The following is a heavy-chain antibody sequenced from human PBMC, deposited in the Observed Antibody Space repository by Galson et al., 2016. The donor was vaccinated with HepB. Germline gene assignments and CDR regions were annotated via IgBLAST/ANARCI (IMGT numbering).Heavy chain of an antibody. CDR3: ARDPSVGALDY. Sequence: SLRLSCAASGFTFSSYALHWVRQTPGKRLEWVAIISSDGTNKYYTGSVKGRFTISRDNSKNTLYLQMSSLRPEDTALYFCARDPSVGALDYWGQGTLVTVSS. CDR2: ISSDGTNK. D-gene: IGHD1-26*01. J-gene: IGHJ4*02. CDR1: GFTFSSYA. V-gene: IGHV3-30*04.